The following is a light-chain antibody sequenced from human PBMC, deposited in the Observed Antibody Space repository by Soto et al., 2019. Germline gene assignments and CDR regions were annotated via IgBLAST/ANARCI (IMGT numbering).Light chain of an antibody. V-gene: IGKV1-5*03. CDR1: QTISSW. Sequence: DIQMTQSPSTLSASVGGRVTITCRASQTISSWLAWYQQKPGKAPKLLIYKASTLKSGVPSRFSGSGSGTEFTLTISSLQPDDVATYYCQQYNTFWTFGQGTKVDI. J-gene: IGKJ1*01. CDR3: QQYNTFWT. CDR2: KAS.